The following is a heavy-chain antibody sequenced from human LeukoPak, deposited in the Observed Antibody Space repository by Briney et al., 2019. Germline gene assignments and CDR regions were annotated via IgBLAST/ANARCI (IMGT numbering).Heavy chain of an antibody. Sequence: GGSLRLSCSASGFTFDDYAMHWVRQAPGKGLEWVSGISWNSGSIGYAGSVKGRFTISRDNAKNSLYLQMNSLRAEDTALYYCAKDRLSYYYGSGSYYYGMDVWGQGTTVTVSS. CDR1: GFTFDDYA. J-gene: IGHJ6*02. D-gene: IGHD3-10*01. CDR2: ISWNSGSI. CDR3: AKDRLSYYYGSGSYYYGMDV. V-gene: IGHV3-9*01.